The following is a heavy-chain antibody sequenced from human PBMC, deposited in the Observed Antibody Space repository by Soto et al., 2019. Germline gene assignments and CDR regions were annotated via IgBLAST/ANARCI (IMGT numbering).Heavy chain of an antibody. CDR2: ISWNSGSI. J-gene: IGHJ4*02. V-gene: IGHV3-9*01. CDR3: AKVTSNGYDSSGYYFDY. CDR1: GFTFDDYA. D-gene: IGHD3-22*01. Sequence: EVQLVESGGGLVQPGRSLRLSCAASGFTFDDYAMHWVRQAPGKGLEWVSGISWNSGSIGYADSVKGRFTISRDNAKNSLYLQMNSLRAEDTALYYCAKVTSNGYDSSGYYFDYWGQGTLVTVSS.